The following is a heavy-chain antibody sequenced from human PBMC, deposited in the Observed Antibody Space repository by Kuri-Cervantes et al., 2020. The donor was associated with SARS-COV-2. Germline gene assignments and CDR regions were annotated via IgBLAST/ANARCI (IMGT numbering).Heavy chain of an antibody. J-gene: IGHJ6*02. D-gene: IGHD6-19*01. V-gene: IGHV4-59*01. Sequence: GSLRLSCAVYGGSFSGYYWSWIRQPPGKGLEWIGYIYYSGSTNYNPSLKSRVTISVDTSKNQFSLKLSSVTAADTGVYYCAREGSGWYGEDYYYYGMDVRGQGTTVTVSS. CDR1: GGSFSGYY. CDR3: AREGSGWYGEDYYYYGMDV. CDR2: IYYSGST.